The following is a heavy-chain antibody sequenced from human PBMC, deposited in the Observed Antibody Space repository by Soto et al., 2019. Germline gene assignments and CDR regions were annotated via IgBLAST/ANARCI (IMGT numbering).Heavy chain of an antibody. V-gene: IGHV4-31*03. Sequence: QVQLQESGPGLVKPSQTLSLTCTVSGGSISSGGYYWSWIRQHPGKGLEWIGYIYYSGSTYYNPSLKSRVTISVDTSKNQFSLKLSSVTAADTAVYYCARDLIAAAGKGEYYYGMDVWGQGTTVTVSS. D-gene: IGHD6-13*01. CDR1: GGSISSGGYY. CDR2: IYYSGST. J-gene: IGHJ6*02. CDR3: ARDLIAAAGKGEYYYGMDV.